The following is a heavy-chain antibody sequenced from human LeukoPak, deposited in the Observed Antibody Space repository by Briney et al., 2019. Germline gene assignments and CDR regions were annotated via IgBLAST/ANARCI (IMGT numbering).Heavy chain of an antibody. CDR1: GFTFSNYA. CDR3: AKDRPPDYYDSSGYYDY. V-gene: IGHV3-23*01. J-gene: IGHJ4*02. D-gene: IGHD3-22*01. Sequence: GGSLRLSCAASGFTFSNYAVSWVRQAPGKGLEWVSAISGSGGSTYYADSVKGRFTISRDNAKNTLYLQMNSLRAEDTAVYYCAKDRPPDYYDSSGYYDYWGQGTLVTVSS. CDR2: ISGSGGST.